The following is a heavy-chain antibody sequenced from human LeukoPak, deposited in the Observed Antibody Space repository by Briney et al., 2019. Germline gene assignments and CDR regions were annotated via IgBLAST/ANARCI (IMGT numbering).Heavy chain of an antibody. Sequence: PSETLSLTCTVSGGSISSYYWSWIRQPPGKGLEWIGYIYYSGSTNYNPSLKSRVTISVDTSKNQFSLRLSSVTAADTAVYYCARENTHDIAVAGRDAFDIWGQGTMVTVSS. CDR3: ARENTHDIAVAGRDAFDI. CDR2: IYYSGST. CDR1: GGSISSYY. D-gene: IGHD6-19*01. J-gene: IGHJ3*02. V-gene: IGHV4-59*01.